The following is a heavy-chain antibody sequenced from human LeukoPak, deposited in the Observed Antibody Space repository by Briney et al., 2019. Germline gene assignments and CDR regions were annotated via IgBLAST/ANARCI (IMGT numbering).Heavy chain of an antibody. D-gene: IGHD4-23*01. CDR3: AKDPPRWD. Sequence: GGSPRLSCAASGFTFSNYMMHWVRQAPGKGLEWVSGISSGGSGTYYADSVKGRFTISRDNSKNTLYLQMNSLRSEDTATYYCAKDPPRWDWGQGTLVTVSS. J-gene: IGHJ4*02. CDR1: GFTFSNYM. V-gene: IGHV3-23*01. CDR2: ISSGGSGT.